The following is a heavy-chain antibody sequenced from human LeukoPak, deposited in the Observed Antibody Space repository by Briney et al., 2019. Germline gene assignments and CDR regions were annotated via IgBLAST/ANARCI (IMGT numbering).Heavy chain of an antibody. Sequence: SETLSLTCAVSGYSISSGYYWGWIRQPPGEGLEWIGSIYHSGSTYYNPSLKSRVTISVDTSKNQFSLKLSSVTAADTAVYYCARLQQLLLLDYWGQGTLVTVSS. CDR2: IYHSGST. V-gene: IGHV4-38-2*01. CDR1: GYSISSGYY. D-gene: IGHD2-15*01. J-gene: IGHJ4*02. CDR3: ARLQQLLLLDY.